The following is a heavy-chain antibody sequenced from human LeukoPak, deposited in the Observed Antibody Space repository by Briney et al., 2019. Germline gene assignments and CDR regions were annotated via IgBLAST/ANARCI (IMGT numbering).Heavy chain of an antibody. CDR3: AKEGFYCSGGSCYPDY. Sequence: GGSLRLSCAASGFTSSSYAMSWVRQAPGKGLEWVSAISGSGGSTYYADSVKGRFTISRDNSKNTLYLQMNSLRAEDTAVYYCAKEGFYCSGGSCYPDYWGQGTLVTVSS. CDR1: GFTSSSYA. J-gene: IGHJ4*02. V-gene: IGHV3-23*01. CDR2: ISGSGGST. D-gene: IGHD2-15*01.